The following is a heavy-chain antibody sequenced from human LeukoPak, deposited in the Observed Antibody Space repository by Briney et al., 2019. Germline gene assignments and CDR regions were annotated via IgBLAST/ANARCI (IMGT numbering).Heavy chain of an antibody. CDR1: GFTFSSYG. CDR2: ISYDGSNK. J-gene: IGHJ6*03. D-gene: IGHD4-23*01. V-gene: IGHV3-30*03. CDR3: ARVQGPFGGFYYYYMDV. Sequence: GRSLRLSCAASGFTFSSYGMHWVRQAPGKGLEWVAVISYDGSNKYYADSVKGRFTISRDNSKNTLYLQMNSLRSEDTAVYYCARVQGPFGGFYYYYMDVWGKRTTVTVSS.